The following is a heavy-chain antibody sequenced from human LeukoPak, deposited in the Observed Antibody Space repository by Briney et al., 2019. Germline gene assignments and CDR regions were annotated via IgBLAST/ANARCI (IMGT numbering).Heavy chain of an antibody. J-gene: IGHJ4*02. V-gene: IGHV3-30-3*01. D-gene: IGHD5-18*01. Sequence: GGSLRLSCAASGFTFSSYAMHWVRQAPGKGLEWVAIISYDATNKYYADSVKGRFTISRDNSKNTLYLQMSSLRAEDTAVYYCARDFESGTAMLIGDGISDYWGQGTLVTASS. CDR1: GFTFSSYA. CDR3: ARDFESGTAMLIGDGISDY. CDR2: ISYDATNK.